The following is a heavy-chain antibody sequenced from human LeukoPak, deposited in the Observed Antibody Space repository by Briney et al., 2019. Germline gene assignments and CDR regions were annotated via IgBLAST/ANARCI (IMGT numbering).Heavy chain of an antibody. D-gene: IGHD5-18*01. J-gene: IGHJ3*02. CDR2: IYTGGST. V-gene: IGHV3-53*01. CDR1: GFTISSNY. CDR3: ARDGTAMIQAFDI. Sequence: GGSLRLSCAASGFTISSNYMTWVRQAPGKGLEWVSTIYTGGSTYYADSVKGRLTISRDNSKNTLYLQMNSLRAEDTAVYYCARDGTAMIQAFDIWGQGTMVSVSS.